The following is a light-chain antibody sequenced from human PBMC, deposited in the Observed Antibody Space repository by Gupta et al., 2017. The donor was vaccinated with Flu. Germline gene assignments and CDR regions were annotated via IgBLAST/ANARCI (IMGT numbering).Light chain of an antibody. J-gene: IGKJ3*01. CDR2: SGS. Sequence: VPPGEPASISCRSSQRRLHSNGYIYLVWCLQKPGQAPQLLIYSGSKRGCGVPDRFSGSGCGTDFTLKISRGEAEDVGFYYCRHPLRSPITFGHGTKVDIK. CDR1: QRRLHSNGYIY. V-gene: IGKV2-28*01. CDR3: RHPLRSPIT.